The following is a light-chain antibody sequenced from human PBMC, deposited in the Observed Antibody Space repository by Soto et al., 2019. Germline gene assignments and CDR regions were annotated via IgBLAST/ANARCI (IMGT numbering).Light chain of an antibody. V-gene: IGKV1-5*03. Sequence: DIQMTQSPSTLSASVGDRVTITCRASQTISSWVAWYQQKPGKAPKLLIFKASSLQTGVPSKFSGSGSGTEFTLTISSLQPDDFATYYCQQYDSYPWTFGQGTKV. J-gene: IGKJ1*01. CDR1: QTISSW. CDR3: QQYDSYPWT. CDR2: KAS.